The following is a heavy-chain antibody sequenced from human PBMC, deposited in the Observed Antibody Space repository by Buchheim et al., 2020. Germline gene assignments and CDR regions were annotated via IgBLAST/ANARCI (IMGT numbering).Heavy chain of an antibody. Sequence: EVQLVESGGGLVKPGESLRLSYAASGFTFKSAWMSWVRQAPGKGLEWVGRIKSENDSGTTDYAESVKGRFSISRDDSKNTLYVQIHSLKTEDTAVFYCATYGMVGTTALDYWGQGTL. J-gene: IGHJ4*02. V-gene: IGHV3-15*01. CDR3: ATYGMVGTTALDY. CDR1: GFTFKSAW. CDR2: IKSENDSGTT. D-gene: IGHD1-26*01.